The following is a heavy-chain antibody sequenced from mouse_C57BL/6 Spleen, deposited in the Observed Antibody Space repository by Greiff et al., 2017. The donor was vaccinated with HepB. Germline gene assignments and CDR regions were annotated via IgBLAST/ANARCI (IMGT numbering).Heavy chain of an antibody. CDR1: GYTFTDYY. Sequence: VQLQESGAELVRPGASVKLSCKASGYTFTDYYINWVKQRPGQGLEWIARIYPGSGNTYYNEKFKGKATLTAEKSSSTAYMQLSSLTSEDSAVYFCARLTGTPYWYFDVWGTGTTVTVAS. CDR2: IYPGSGNT. CDR3: ARLTGTPYWYFDV. J-gene: IGHJ1*03. D-gene: IGHD4-1*01. V-gene: IGHV1-76*01.